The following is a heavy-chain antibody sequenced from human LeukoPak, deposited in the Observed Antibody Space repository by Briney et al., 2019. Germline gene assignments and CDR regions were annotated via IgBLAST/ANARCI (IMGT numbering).Heavy chain of an antibody. V-gene: IGHV3-30*02. CDR1: GFTFSSYG. D-gene: IGHD6-13*01. CDR3: AKDPIAAAGHHWFDP. Sequence: GGSLRLSFAASGFTFSSYGMHWVRQAPGKGLEWVAFIRYDGSNKYYADSVKGLCTISRDNSKNTLYLQMNSLRAEDTAVYYCAKDPIAAAGHHWFDPWGQGTLVTVSS. J-gene: IGHJ5*02. CDR2: IRYDGSNK.